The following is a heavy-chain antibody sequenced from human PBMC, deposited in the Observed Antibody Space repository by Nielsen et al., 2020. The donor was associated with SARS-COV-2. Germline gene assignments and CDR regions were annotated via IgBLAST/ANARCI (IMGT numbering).Heavy chain of an antibody. CDR1: GFTFSSYS. D-gene: IGHD6-19*01. Sequence: GESLKISCAASGFTFSSYSMNWVRQAPGKGLEWVSYISSSSTIYYADSVKGRFTISRDNAKNSLYLQMNSLRDEDTAVYYCARDQAVAATGVDYYYYYGMDVWGQGTTVTVSS. J-gene: IGHJ6*02. V-gene: IGHV3-48*02. CDR2: ISSSSTI. CDR3: ARDQAVAATGVDYYYYYGMDV.